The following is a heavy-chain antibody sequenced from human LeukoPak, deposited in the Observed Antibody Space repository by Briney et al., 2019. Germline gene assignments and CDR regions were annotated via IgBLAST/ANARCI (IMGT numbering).Heavy chain of an antibody. CDR3: ARSGDYYYYYYGMDV. V-gene: IGHV1-69*13. Sequence: GASVKVSCKASGGTFSSYAISWVRQAPGQGLEWMGGIIPIFGTANYAQKFQGRVTITADESTSTAYMELSSLRSEDTAVYYCARSGDYYYYYYGMDVWGQGTTVTVSS. CDR2: IIPIFGTA. D-gene: IGHD4-17*01. CDR1: GGTFSSYA. J-gene: IGHJ6*02.